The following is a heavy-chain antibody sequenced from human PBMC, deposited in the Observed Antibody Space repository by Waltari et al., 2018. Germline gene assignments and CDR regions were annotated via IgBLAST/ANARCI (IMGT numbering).Heavy chain of an antibody. CDR2: ISGSGGST. V-gene: IGHV3-23*01. J-gene: IGHJ5*02. D-gene: IGHD2-15*01. CDR1: GFTFSSYA. Sequence: EVQLLESGGGLVQPGGSLRLSCAASGFTFSSYARSWVRQAPGKGLEWVSAISGSGGSTYYADSVKGRFTISRDNSKNTLYLQMNSLRAEDTAVYYCAKPPTVVRVRSWFDPWGQGTLVTVSS. CDR3: AKPPTVVRVRSWFDP.